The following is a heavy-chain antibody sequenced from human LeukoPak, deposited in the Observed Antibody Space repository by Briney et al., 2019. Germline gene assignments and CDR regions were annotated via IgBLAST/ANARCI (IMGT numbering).Heavy chain of an antibody. J-gene: IGHJ5*02. CDR3: ARGRRYYGSGSYYWFDP. CDR1: GGSISSSSYY. Sequence: SETLSLTCTVSGGSISSSSYYWGWIRQPPGKGLEWIGSIYYSGSTYYNPSLKSRVTISVDTSKNQFSLKLSSVTAADTAVYYCARGRRYYGSGSYYWFDPWGQGTLVTVSS. D-gene: IGHD3-10*01. V-gene: IGHV4-39*01. CDR2: IYYSGST.